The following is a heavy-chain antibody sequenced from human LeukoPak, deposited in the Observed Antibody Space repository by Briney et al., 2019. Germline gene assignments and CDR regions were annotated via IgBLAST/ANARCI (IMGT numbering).Heavy chain of an antibody. Sequence: GGSLRLSCAASGFTFSSYEMNWVRQAPGKGLEWVSYISSSGSTIYYADSVKGRFTISRDNAKNSLYLQMNSLRAEDTAVYYCARASGWRAYFDYWGQGTLVTVSS. J-gene: IGHJ4*02. D-gene: IGHD6-19*01. CDR3: ARASGWRAYFDY. CDR2: ISSSGSTI. V-gene: IGHV3-48*03. CDR1: GFTFSSYE.